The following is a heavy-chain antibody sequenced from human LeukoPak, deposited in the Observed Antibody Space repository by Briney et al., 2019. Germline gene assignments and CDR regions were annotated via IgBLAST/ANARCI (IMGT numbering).Heavy chain of an antibody. Sequence: SETLSLTCTVSAGSISSYYWSWIRQPPGKGLEWIGYIYYSGSTNYNPSLKSRVTISVDTSKNQFSLKLSSVTAADTAVYYCARVAVDWDFDYWGQGTLVTVSS. CDR3: ARVAVDWDFDY. D-gene: IGHD3-9*01. V-gene: IGHV4-59*01. CDR2: IYYSGST. CDR1: AGSISSYY. J-gene: IGHJ4*02.